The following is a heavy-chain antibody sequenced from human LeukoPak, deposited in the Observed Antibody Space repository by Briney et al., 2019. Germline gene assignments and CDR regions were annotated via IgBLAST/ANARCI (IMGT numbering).Heavy chain of an antibody. CDR1: GFTFSSYW. V-gene: IGHV3-74*01. CDR3: ANLAAASDY. Sequence: GGSLRLSCAASGFTFSSYWMHWVRQAPGKGLGWVSRINTDGSSTSYADSVKGRFTISRDNAKNTLYLQMNSLRAEDTAVYYCANLAAASDYWGRGTLVTVSS. CDR2: INTDGSST. J-gene: IGHJ4*02. D-gene: IGHD6-13*01.